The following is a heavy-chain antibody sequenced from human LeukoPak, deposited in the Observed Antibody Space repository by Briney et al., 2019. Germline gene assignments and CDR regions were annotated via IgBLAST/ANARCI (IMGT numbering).Heavy chain of an antibody. CDR2: IYPDDSDT. V-gene: IGHV5-51*01. CDR3: ARRGCSGPTCSQNPYYYGVDV. J-gene: IGHJ6*02. D-gene: IGHD2-15*01. CDR1: GYSFRSYW. Sequence: GESLKISCKGSGYSFRSYWIGWVRPMPGKGLEWMGVIYPDDSDTRYSPSFHGQVNISVDKSTTTAYLQWSSLKASDTAMYYCARRGCSGPTCSQNPYYYGVDVWGQGTRVTVSS.